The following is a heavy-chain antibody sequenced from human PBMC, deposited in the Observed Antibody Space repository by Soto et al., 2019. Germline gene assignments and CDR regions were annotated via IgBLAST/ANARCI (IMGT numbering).Heavy chain of an antibody. V-gene: IGHV3-33*01. Sequence: QVQLVESGGGVVQPGRSLRLSCAASGFTFGSYGMHWVRQAPGKGLEWVAVIWYDGSNKYYADSVKGRFTISRDNSKNTLYLQMNSLRAEDTAVYYCARDYHGGNGGLFDYWGQGTLVTVSS. CDR2: IWYDGSNK. CDR1: GFTFGSYG. D-gene: IGHD2-15*01. J-gene: IGHJ4*02. CDR3: ARDYHGGNGGLFDY.